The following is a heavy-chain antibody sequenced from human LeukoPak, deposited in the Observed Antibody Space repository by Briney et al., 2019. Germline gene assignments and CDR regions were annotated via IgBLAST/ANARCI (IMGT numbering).Heavy chain of an antibody. CDR1: GFTFTNSW. CDR2: IKQDGSTK. V-gene: IGHV3-7*01. J-gene: IGHJ4*02. CDR3: TRDTDGSLDY. D-gene: IGHD1-26*01. Sequence: PGGSLRLSFAATGFTFTNSWMDWVRQAPGKGLEWVANIKQDGSTKHYADSLKGRFTISRDNPKNSLYLQMNNLGADDTAVYYCTRDTDGSLDYWGQGILVTVAS.